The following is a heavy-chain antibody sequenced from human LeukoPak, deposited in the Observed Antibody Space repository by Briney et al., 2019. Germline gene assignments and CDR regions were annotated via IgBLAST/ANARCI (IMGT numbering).Heavy chain of an antibody. V-gene: IGHV3-23*01. J-gene: IGHJ5*02. Sequence: PGGSLRLSCATSGFTFNNYAMNWVRQSPGKGREWVSGIDGDGSPTYIADSVKGRFTISRDNSKNTLYLQVNSLRAEDTAVYYCAKDPEAAAATEWFDPWGQGTLVTVSS. D-gene: IGHD6-13*01. CDR3: AKDPEAAAATEWFDP. CDR2: IDGDGSPT. CDR1: GFTFNNYA.